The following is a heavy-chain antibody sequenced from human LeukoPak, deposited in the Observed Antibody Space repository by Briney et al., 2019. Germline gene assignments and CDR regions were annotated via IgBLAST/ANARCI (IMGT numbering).Heavy chain of an antibody. J-gene: IGHJ4*02. CDR2: IKSNTDGGTT. CDR1: GFTFTNAW. CDR3: TTLYYYGSGSYLGY. V-gene: IGHV3-15*01. Sequence: GGSLRLSCAASGFTFTNAWMTWVRQAPGKGLEWVGRIKSNTDGGTTDYAAPVKGRFTISRDDSKNTLNLQMNSLKTEDTAVYYCTTLYYYGSGSYLGYWGQGTLVTVSS. D-gene: IGHD3-10*01.